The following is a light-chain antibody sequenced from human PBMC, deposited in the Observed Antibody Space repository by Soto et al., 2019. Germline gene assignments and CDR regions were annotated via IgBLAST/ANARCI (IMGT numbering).Light chain of an antibody. CDR1: SSDVGEENY. CDR3: SSYTIITAPFV. CDR2: EVS. Sequence: QSALTQPPSASGSPGQSVTITCSGTSSDVGEENYVSWYQQHPGKVPKLILYEVSKRPSGVPDRFSGSKSGNTASLTISGLQADDEADYYCSSYTIITAPFVFGTGTKVTVL. J-gene: IGLJ1*01. V-gene: IGLV2-8*01.